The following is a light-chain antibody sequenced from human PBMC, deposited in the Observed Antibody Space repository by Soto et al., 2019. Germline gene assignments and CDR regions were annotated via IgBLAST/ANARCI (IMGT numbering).Light chain of an antibody. Sequence: EILLTQSPATLSWSPGERATLSWRASQSVSSSYLAWYQRKPCQAPRLLIYGASSRATGIPDSFSGSGSATDFTLPISRLETEDFAAYYCQQYGSSPPLTFGGGTKVDIK. CDR1: QSVSSSY. V-gene: IGKV3-20*01. CDR2: GAS. J-gene: IGKJ4*01. CDR3: QQYGSSPPLT.